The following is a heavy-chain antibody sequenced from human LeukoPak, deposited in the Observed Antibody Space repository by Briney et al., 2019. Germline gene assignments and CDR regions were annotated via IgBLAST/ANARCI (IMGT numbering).Heavy chain of an antibody. Sequence: GGSLRLSCAASGFTFSSYAMSWVRQAPGKGLEWVSAISGSGGSTYYADSVKGRFTISRGNSKNTLYLQMNSLRAEDTAVYYCAISAVLGNMDYYFDYWGQGTLVTVSS. V-gene: IGHV3-23*01. D-gene: IGHD3-10*01. CDR2: ISGSGGST. CDR1: GFTFSSYA. J-gene: IGHJ4*02. CDR3: AISAVLGNMDYYFDY.